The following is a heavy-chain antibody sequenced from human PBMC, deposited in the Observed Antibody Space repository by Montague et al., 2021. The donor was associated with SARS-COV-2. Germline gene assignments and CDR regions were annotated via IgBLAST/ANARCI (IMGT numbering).Heavy chain of an antibody. CDR2: IYYSGST. Sequence: SETLSLTSTVSCGSISSSSYYWGWIRQPPGKGLEWIGSIYYSGSTYYXPSLKSRVTISVDTSKNQFSLKLSSVTAADTVVYYCARVGRQQLVRLSGMDVWGQGTTVTVSS. CDR1: CGSISSSSYY. CDR3: ARVGRQQLVRLSGMDV. D-gene: IGHD6-13*01. V-gene: IGHV4-39*07. J-gene: IGHJ6*02.